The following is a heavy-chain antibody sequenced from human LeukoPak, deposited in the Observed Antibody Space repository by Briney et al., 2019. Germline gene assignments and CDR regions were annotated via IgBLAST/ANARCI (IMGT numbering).Heavy chain of an antibody. Sequence: GGSLSLSCAASGFIFEVYTMQWVRQATGKTLEWVSLLSWDGTTHYADSVKGRFTISRHNRKEAQSLQMDTLRSEDTAFYYCVKELAYESSGSFFDFWGQGTLVSVS. CDR1: GFIFEVYT. CDR3: VKELAYESSGSFFDF. J-gene: IGHJ4*02. D-gene: IGHD3-22*01. V-gene: IGHV3-43*01. CDR2: LSWDGTT.